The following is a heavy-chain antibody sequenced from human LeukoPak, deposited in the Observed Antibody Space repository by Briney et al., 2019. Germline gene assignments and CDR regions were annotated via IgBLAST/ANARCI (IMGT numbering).Heavy chain of an antibody. Sequence: PSGTLSLTCAVSGGSISSSNWWSWVRQPPGKGLEWIGEIYHSGSTNYNPSLKSRVTISVDTSKNQFSLKLSSVTAADTAVYYCARVGDYSNYNYYMDVWGKGTMVTVSS. D-gene: IGHD4-11*01. CDR3: ARVGDYSNYNYYMDV. CDR2: IYHSGST. CDR1: GGSISSSNW. J-gene: IGHJ6*03. V-gene: IGHV4-4*02.